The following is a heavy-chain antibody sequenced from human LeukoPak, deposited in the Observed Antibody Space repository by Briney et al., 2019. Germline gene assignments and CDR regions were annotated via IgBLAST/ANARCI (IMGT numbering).Heavy chain of an antibody. J-gene: IGHJ4*02. Sequence: SETLSLTCTVSGGSISSSSAYWGWIRQPPGKGLEWIGSIYYSKNTYCNPSLRSRVTISADTSKNQFSLTLGSVSATDTAVYYCVSPRGFSYGYFDYWGQGTLVTVSS. V-gene: IGHV4-39*01. CDR2: IYYSKNT. D-gene: IGHD5-18*01. CDR1: GGSISSSSAY. CDR3: VSPRGFSYGYFDY.